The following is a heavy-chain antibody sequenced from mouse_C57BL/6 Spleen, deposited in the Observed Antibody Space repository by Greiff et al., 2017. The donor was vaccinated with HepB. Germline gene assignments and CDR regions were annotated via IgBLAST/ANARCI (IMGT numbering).Heavy chain of an antibody. CDR1: GYAFSSSW. J-gene: IGHJ3*01. D-gene: IGHD1-1*01. CDR2: IYPGDGDT. Sequence: VQLVESGPELVKPGASVKISCNASGYAFSSSWMNWVKQRPGKGLEWIGRIYPGDGDTNYNGKFKGKATLTADKSSSTAYMQLSSLTSEDSAVYFCARYYYGSDWFAYWGQGTLVTVSA. V-gene: IGHV1-82*01. CDR3: ARYYYGSDWFAY.